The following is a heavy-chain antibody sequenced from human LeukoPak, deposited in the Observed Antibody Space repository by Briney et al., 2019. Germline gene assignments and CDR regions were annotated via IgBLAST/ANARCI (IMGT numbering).Heavy chain of an antibody. CDR1: GGSISSSSYY. J-gene: IGHJ4*02. D-gene: IGHD3-3*01. Sequence: SETLSLTCTVSGGSISSSSYYWGWIRQPPGKGLEWIGEINHSGSTNYNPSLKSRVTISVDTSKNQFSLKLSSVTAADTAVYYCARGRYYDFWSGYYTNTYFDYWGQGTLVTVSS. V-gene: IGHV4-39*07. CDR2: INHSGST. CDR3: ARGRYYDFWSGYYTNTYFDY.